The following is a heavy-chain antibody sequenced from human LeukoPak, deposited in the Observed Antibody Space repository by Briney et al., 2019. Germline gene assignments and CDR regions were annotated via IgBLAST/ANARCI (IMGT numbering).Heavy chain of an antibody. V-gene: IGHV3-21*01. D-gene: IGHD3-22*01. CDR2: ITSGSSYI. J-gene: IGHJ3*02. CDR3: ARGARGGSGYSSSYAFDI. CDR1: GFAFSSYS. Sequence: PGGSLRLSCAASGFAFSSYSMSWVRQAPGKGLEWVSSITSGSSYIYYADSVKGRFTISRDNAKNPLYLQMNSLRAEDTAVYYCARGARGGSGYSSSYAFDIWGQGTMVTVSS.